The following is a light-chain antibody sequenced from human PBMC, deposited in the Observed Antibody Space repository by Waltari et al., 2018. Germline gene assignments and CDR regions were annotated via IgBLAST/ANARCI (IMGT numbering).Light chain of an antibody. V-gene: IGLV3-10*01. J-gene: IGLJ3*02. CDR1: ALPKKF. Sequence: SYELTQPPSVSMSPGQAARNTCPGEALPKKFASWFQQKSGQASVLVMFEDNKRPSGIPQKFSVSSSGTVASLTISGAQFEDEADYYCYSTDNSGHGVFGGGTKVTVL. CDR2: EDN. CDR3: YSTDNSGHGV.